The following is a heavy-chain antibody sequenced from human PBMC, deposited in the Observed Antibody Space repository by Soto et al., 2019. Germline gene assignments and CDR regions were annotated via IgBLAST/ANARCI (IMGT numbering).Heavy chain of an antibody. CDR2: ISTDGSNK. D-gene: IGHD3-3*01. CDR3: ARDLITIFGVAHPLSVAFDT. V-gene: IGHV3-30-3*01. J-gene: IGHJ3*02. Sequence: PAGSLTLSCAATGFTFSSYSMHWVRQAAGKGLEWVGVISTDGSNKYYKASVKSRVTISVDKSKNPLYLQMNCLRAADTAVYYCARDLITIFGVAHPLSVAFDTWGQGTMVTVSS. CDR1: GFTFSSYS.